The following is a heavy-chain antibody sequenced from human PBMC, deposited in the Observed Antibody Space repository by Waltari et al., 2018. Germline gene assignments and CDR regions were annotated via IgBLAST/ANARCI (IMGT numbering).Heavy chain of an antibody. J-gene: IGHJ4*02. Sequence: QVQLVQSGAEVKKPGASVKVSCKASGYTFTGYYMHWVRQAPGQGLEWMGRINPNSGGTNYAQKFQGRVTMTRDTSISTAYMELSRLRSDDTAVYYCARDARWAAAGNVLGYWGQGTLVTVSS. D-gene: IGHD6-13*01. CDR2: INPNSGGT. V-gene: IGHV1-2*06. CDR1: GYTFTGYY. CDR3: ARDARWAAAGNVLGY.